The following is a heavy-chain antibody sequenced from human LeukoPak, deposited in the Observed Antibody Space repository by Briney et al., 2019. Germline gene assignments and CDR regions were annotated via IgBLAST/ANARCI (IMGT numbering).Heavy chain of an antibody. CDR3: AKIDTFDYDTSGRHWLDS. Sequence: GGSLRLSCAASGFTFSSYGMHWVRQAPGKGLEWVAVISYDGSNKYYADSVKGRFTISRDNSKNTLYLQMNSLRAEDTAVYFCAKIDTFDYDTSGRHWLDSWGQGTLVTVSS. CDR1: GFTFSSYG. V-gene: IGHV3-30*18. D-gene: IGHD4/OR15-4a*01. J-gene: IGHJ5*01. CDR2: ISYDGSNK.